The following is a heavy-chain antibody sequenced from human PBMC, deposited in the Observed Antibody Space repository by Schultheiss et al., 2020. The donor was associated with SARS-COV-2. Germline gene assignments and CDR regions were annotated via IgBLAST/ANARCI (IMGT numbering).Heavy chain of an antibody. V-gene: IGHV3-21*01. CDR1: GFTFSSYS. CDR3: ARDGADTWGYYYYMDV. Sequence: GSLRLSCAASGFTFSSYSMNWVRQAPGKGLEWVSSISSSSSYIYYADSVKGRFTISRDNAKNSLYLQMNSLRAEDTAVYYCARDGADTWGYYYYMDVWGKGTTVTVSS. CDR2: ISSSSSYI. D-gene: IGHD6-25*01. J-gene: IGHJ6*03.